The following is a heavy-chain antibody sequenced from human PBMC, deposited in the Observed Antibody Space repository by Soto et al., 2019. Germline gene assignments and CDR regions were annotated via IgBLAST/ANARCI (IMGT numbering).Heavy chain of an antibody. D-gene: IGHD3-16*01. J-gene: IGHJ3*02. CDR2: IYYSGST. Sequence: QLQLQESGPGLVKPSETLSLTCTVSGGSISNSNYYWGWIRQPPAKGREWIGSIYYSGSTSYNSSLKSRVTISLDTSKNQFSLRLTSVTAADTAVYYCASPTLGAFDIWGQGTMVTVSS. CDR1: GGSISNSNYY. V-gene: IGHV4-39*01. CDR3: ASPTLGAFDI.